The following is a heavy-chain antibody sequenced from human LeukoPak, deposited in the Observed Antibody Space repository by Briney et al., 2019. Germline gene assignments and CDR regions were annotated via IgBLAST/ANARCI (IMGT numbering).Heavy chain of an antibody. V-gene: IGHV3-7*05. Sequence: PGGSLRLSCAASGFTFSSYWMSWVRQAPGKGLEWVANIKQEGSEKYYVDSVKGRITISRANSKNTLYLQMNSLRAEDTAIYYCAKRPIFGELLYYFDYWGQGTLVTVSS. CDR3: AKRPIFGELLYYFDY. J-gene: IGHJ4*02. CDR2: IKQEGSEK. CDR1: GFTFSSYW. D-gene: IGHD3-10*01.